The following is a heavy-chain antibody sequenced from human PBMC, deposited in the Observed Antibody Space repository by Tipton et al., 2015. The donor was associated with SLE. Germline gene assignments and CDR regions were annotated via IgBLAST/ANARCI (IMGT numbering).Heavy chain of an antibody. CDR3: ARLLVAAGTWYFDY. Sequence: TLSLTCTVSGGSIGSDVYYWNWIRQPAGKGLEWIGRISSSGSTNYNPSLKSRVSISLDTSKNQFSLNLTSMTAADTAVFYCARLLVAAGTWYFDYWGQGVQVTVSS. J-gene: IGHJ4*02. D-gene: IGHD6-19*01. CDR2: ISSSGST. V-gene: IGHV4-61*02. CDR1: GGSIGSDVYY.